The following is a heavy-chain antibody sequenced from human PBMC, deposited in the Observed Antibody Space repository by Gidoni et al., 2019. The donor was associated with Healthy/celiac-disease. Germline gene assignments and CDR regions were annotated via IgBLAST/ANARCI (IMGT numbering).Heavy chain of an antibody. V-gene: IGHV3-23*04. CDR1: GFTFSSYA. CDR2: ISGSGGST. Sequence: EVQLVESGGGLVQPGGSLRLSCAASGFTFSSYAMSWVRQAPGKGLEWVSAISGSGGSTYYADSVKGRFTISRDNSKNTLYLQMNSLRAEDTAVYYCAKDYYYDSSGYYSVLDYWGQGTLVTVSS. CDR3: AKDYYYDSSGYYSVLDY. D-gene: IGHD3-22*01. J-gene: IGHJ4*02.